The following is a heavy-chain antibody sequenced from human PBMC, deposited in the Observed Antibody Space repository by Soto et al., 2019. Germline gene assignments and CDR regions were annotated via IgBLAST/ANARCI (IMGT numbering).Heavy chain of an antibody. D-gene: IGHD6-19*01. V-gene: IGHV2-5*02. CDR1: GFSLSTSGVG. CDR2: IYWDDDK. Sequence: KSGPTLVNPTQNLTLTCTFSGFSLSTSGVGVGWIRQPPGKALEWLALIYWDDDKRYSPSLKSRLTITKDTSKNQVVLTMTNMDPVDTATYYCAHMKGSGWYVRFDPWGQGTLVTVSS. CDR3: AHMKGSGWYVRFDP. J-gene: IGHJ5*02.